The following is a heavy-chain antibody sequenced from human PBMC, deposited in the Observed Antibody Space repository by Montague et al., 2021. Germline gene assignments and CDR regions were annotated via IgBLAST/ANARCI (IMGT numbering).Heavy chain of an antibody. CDR3: ARALDQGATLMRAAAAPGSYFDP. CDR1: GGSFRGYY. Sequence: SETLSLTCAVDGGSFRGYYWSWMRLPPGKGLEWMGEITDSGSASYNPSLRGRVSISLDTSKNQFSLKLISVTAADTAVYFCARALDQGATLMRAAAAPGSYFDPWGQGTPVTVSS. V-gene: IGHV4-34*01. CDR2: ITDSGSA. D-gene: IGHD1-26*01. J-gene: IGHJ5*02.